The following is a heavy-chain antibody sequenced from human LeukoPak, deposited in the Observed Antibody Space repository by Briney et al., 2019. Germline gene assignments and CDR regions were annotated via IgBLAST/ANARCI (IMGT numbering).Heavy chain of an antibody. J-gene: IGHJ4*02. Sequence: GGSLRLSCAASGFTFSSYSMNWVRQAPGKGLEWVSSISSSSSYIYYADSVKGRLTISRDNAKNSLYLQMNSLRAEDTAVYYCARYTIFGVAPDYWGQGTLVTVSS. CDR3: ARYTIFGVAPDY. V-gene: IGHV3-21*04. CDR2: ISSSSSYI. D-gene: IGHD3-3*01. CDR1: GFTFSSYS.